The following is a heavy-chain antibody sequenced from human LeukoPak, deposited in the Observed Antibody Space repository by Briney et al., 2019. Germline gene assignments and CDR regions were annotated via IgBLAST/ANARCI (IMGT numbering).Heavy chain of an antibody. D-gene: IGHD3-10*01. CDR2: TRNKANSYTT. CDR1: GFTFSSYE. V-gene: IGHV3-72*01. J-gene: IGHJ3*02. CDR3: ARLVRGAPDAFDI. Sequence: GGSLRLSCAASGFTFSSYEMNWVRQAPGKGLEWVGRTRNKANSYTTEYAASVKGRFTISRDDSKNSLYLQMNSLKTEDTAVYYCARLVRGAPDAFDIWGQGTMVTVSS.